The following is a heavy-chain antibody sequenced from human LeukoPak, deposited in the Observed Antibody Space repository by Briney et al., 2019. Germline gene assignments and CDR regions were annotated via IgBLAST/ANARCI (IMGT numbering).Heavy chain of an antibody. V-gene: IGHV7-4-1*02. D-gene: IGHD1-20*01. CDR1: GYTFTIYG. Sequence: VASVTVSCKTSGYTFTIYGVNWVRQAPGQGLEWMGWINTNTGNPTYAQGFTGRFVFSLDTSVSTAYLQISSLKAEDTAVYHCARAGLFNWNDVGPLDYWGQGTLVTVSS. CDR3: ARAGLFNWNDVGPLDY. CDR2: INTNTGNP. J-gene: IGHJ4*02.